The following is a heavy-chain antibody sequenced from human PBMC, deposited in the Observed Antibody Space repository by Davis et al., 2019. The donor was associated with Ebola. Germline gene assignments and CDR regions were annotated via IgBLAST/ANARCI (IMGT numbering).Heavy chain of an antibody. V-gene: IGHV4-34*01. J-gene: IGHJ3*02. CDR2: INHSGST. CDR3: ARFQRYYYDSSGYGAFDAFDI. CDR1: GGSFSGYY. Sequence: MLSETLSLTCAVYGGSFSGYYWSWIRQPPGKGLEWIGEINHSGSTYYNPSLKSRVTISVDTSKNQFSLKLSSVTAADTAVYYCARFQRYYYDSSGYGAFDAFDIWGQGTMVTVSS. D-gene: IGHD3-22*01.